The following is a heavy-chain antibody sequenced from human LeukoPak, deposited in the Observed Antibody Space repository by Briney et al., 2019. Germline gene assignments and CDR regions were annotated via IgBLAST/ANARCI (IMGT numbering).Heavy chain of an antibody. CDR3: ARWPYSSSYYFDY. D-gene: IGHD6-6*01. CDR1: GLTFSDYN. V-gene: IGHV3-21*01. J-gene: IGHJ4*02. CDR2: ITSGTTYI. Sequence: GGSLRLSCAASGLTFSDYNMNWVRQSPEKGLEGVSSITSGTTYIYYAESVRGRFTLSRDNAKNSLYLQMNSLRAEDTAVYYCARWPYSSSYYFDYWGQGTLVTASS.